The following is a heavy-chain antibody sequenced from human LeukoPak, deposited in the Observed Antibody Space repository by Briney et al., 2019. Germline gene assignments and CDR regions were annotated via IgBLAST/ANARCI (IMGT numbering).Heavy chain of an antibody. J-gene: IGHJ6*02. D-gene: IGHD1-26*01. CDR2: INHSGST. CDR3: ARLVGGGNFGMDV. V-gene: IGHV4-34*01. CDR1: GGSFSGYY. Sequence: PSETLSLTCAVYGGSFSGYYWSWIRQPPGKGLEWIGEINHSGSTNYNPSLKSRLTISVDTSKNQFSLKLSSVTAADTAMFYCARLVGGGNFGMDVWGQGTTVTVSS.